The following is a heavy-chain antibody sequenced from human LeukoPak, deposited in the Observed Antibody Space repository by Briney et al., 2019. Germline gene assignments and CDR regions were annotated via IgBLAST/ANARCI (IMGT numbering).Heavy chain of an antibody. CDR3: ARHEVGPPYSSTSYFDY. J-gene: IGHJ4*02. CDR1: GGSIISSSYY. V-gene: IGHV4-39*01. Sequence: SETLSRTCTVSGGSIISSSYYWGWIRQPPGKGLEWIGSIYYSGSTYYNPSLKSRVTISVDTSKNQFSLKLSSVTAADTAVYYCARHEVGPPYSSTSYFDYSSQGSPVTVSS. CDR2: IYYSGST. D-gene: IGHD6-13*01.